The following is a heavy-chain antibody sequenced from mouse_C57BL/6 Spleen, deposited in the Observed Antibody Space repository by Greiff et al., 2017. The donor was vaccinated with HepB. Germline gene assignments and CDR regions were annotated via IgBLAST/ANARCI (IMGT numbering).Heavy chain of an antibody. Sequence: VQLQQSGAELVKPGASVKISCKASGYAFSSYWMNWVKQRPGKGLEWIGQIYPGDGDTNYNGKFKGKATLTADKSSSTAYMQLSSLTSEDSAVYFCARRGLRDAMDDWGQGTSVTVSS. CDR2: IYPGDGDT. CDR3: ARRGLRDAMDD. D-gene: IGHD1-3*01. CDR1: GYAFSSYW. V-gene: IGHV1-80*01. J-gene: IGHJ4*01.